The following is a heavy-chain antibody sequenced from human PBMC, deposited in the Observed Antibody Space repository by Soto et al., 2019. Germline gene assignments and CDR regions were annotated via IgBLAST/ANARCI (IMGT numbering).Heavy chain of an antibody. V-gene: IGHV3-23*01. D-gene: IGHD3-9*01. CDR3: ARVGFYFVWLLRPLDV. CDR1: GFTFSSYA. Sequence: EVQLLESGGGLVQPGGSLRLSCAASGFTFSSYAMSWVRQAPGKGLEWVSAISGSGGSTYYADSVKGRFTISRDNSKNTQYLQMNSLRAEDTAVYYCARVGFYFVWLLRPLDVWGKGTTVTVSS. J-gene: IGHJ6*04. CDR2: ISGSGGST.